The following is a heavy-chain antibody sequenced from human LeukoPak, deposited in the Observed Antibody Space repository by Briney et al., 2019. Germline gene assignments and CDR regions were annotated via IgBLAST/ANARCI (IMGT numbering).Heavy chain of an antibody. J-gene: IGHJ5*02. CDR1: GGSFSDYY. CDR3: AKGHRYSSGWYWSHWFDP. D-gene: IGHD6-19*01. Sequence: SDTLSLTCAVHGGSFSDYYWTWIRQPPGKGLEWIGEINHSGSTNYNPSLKSRVTISVDTSKKQFFLRLSSVTAADTAVYYCAKGHRYSSGWYWSHWFDPWGQGTLVTVSS. V-gene: IGHV4-34*01. CDR2: INHSGST.